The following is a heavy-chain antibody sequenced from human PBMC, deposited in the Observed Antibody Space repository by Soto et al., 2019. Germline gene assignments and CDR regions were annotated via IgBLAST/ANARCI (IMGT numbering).Heavy chain of an antibody. CDR3: AKDPRPYDSSGYYYS. D-gene: IGHD3-22*01. CDR2: ISGSGGVT. CDR1: GFNFSIYA. J-gene: IGHJ4*02. V-gene: IGHV3-23*01. Sequence: GGSLRLSCAASGFNFSIYAMTWVRQAPGKGLEWVSGISGSGGVTYYSDSVKGRFTISRDNSKNTLYLQMNSLRAEDTAVYYCAKDPRPYDSSGYYYSWGQGALVTVSS.